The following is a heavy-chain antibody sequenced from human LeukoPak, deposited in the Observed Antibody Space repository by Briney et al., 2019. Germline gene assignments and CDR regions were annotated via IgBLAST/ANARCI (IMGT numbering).Heavy chain of an antibody. D-gene: IGHD3-22*01. CDR2: NRNKSKSYTT. J-gene: IGHJ3*02. V-gene: IGHV3-72*01. CDR3: TRPSYYDSRGYSTNGFDI. CDR1: GFTDSDHY. Sequence: PGGSLSLSCVESGFTDSDHYIEWGREATGKGRERVGGNRNKSKSYTTNYTASVKGRFTISREDSRNTMYWQRYTLKSAYTPVYFCTRPSYYDSRGYSTNGFDIWGQGTMVTVSS.